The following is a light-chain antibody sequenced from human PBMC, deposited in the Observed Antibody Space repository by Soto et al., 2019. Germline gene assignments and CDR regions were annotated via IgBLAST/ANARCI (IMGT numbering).Light chain of an antibody. CDR1: SSDVGGYNY. Sequence: QSVLTQPASVSGSPGQSITISCTGTSSDVGGYNYVSWYHQHPGKAPKLMIYEVSNRPSGVSNRFSGSKSGNTASLTISGLQAEDEAVYYCSSYTSSSTLVFGGGTKLTVL. J-gene: IGLJ2*01. CDR2: EVS. V-gene: IGLV2-14*01. CDR3: SSYTSSSTLV.